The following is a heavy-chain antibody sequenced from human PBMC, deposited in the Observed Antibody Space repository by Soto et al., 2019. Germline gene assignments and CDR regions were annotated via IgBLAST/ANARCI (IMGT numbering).Heavy chain of an antibody. D-gene: IGHD3-10*01. CDR1: GFTFSSYG. CDR3: AKEGGCGELSRKLYYHDGRDG. J-gene: IGHJ6*02. V-gene: IGHV3-30*18. Sequence: QVQLVESGGGVVQPGRSLRLSCAASGFTFSSYGMHWVRQAPGKGLEWVAVISYDGSNKYYADSVKGRFTISRDNSKNTRYLQRSSRRAEDTAGYYCAKEGGCGELSRKLYYHDGRDGWGQGTTVTGYS. CDR2: ISYDGSNK.